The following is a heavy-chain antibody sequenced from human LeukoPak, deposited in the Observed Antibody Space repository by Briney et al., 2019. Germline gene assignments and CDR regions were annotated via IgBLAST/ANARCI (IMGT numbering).Heavy chain of an antibody. V-gene: IGHV4-4*07. D-gene: IGHD4-23*01. Sequence: SETLSLTCTVSGDSVSYYHWSWIRQPAGKGLEWIGRIYTSGSTNYNPSLKSRVTMSVDTSKNQLSLKVNPVTAADTAVYYCARDRADYGLNSYYFDYWGQGTLVTVSS. CDR3: ARDRADYGLNSYYFDY. CDR1: GDSVSYYH. J-gene: IGHJ4*02. CDR2: IYTSGST.